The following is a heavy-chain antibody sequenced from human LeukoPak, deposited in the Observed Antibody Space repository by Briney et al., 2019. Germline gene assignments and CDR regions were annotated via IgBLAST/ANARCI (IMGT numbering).Heavy chain of an antibody. Sequence: SETLSLTCTVSGYSISSGYYWGWIRQPPGKGLEWIGSIYHSGSTYYNPSLKSRVTISVDTSKNQFSLKLSSVTAADTAVYYCARQITMVRGVRKMFDPWGQGTLVTVSS. CDR3: ARQITMVRGVRKMFDP. D-gene: IGHD3-10*01. J-gene: IGHJ5*02. CDR2: IYHSGST. V-gene: IGHV4-38-2*02. CDR1: GYSISSGYY.